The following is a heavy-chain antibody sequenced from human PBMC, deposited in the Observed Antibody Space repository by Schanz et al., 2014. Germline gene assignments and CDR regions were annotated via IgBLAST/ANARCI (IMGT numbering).Heavy chain of an antibody. D-gene: IGHD6-13*01. CDR1: GFTFSAYG. J-gene: IGHJ4*03. V-gene: IGHV3-30*18. CDR3: AKDEISAAAGTVGVDY. CDR2: ISYDGSNK. Sequence: QVQLVESGGGVVQPGRSLRLSCAASGFTFSAYGMHWVRQAPGKGPEWVAFISYDGSNKKYSDSVRGRFTISRDNSKNTLYLQMNNLRAEDTAVFYCAKDEISAAAGTVGVDYWGQGTTVTVSS.